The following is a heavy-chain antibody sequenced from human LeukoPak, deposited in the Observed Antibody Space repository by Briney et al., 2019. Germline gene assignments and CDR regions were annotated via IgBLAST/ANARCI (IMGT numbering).Heavy chain of an antibody. Sequence: SVKVSCKASGYTFTGYYMHWVRQAPGQGLEWMGWINPNSGNINYAQKFQGRVTMTRDTSISTAYMELSRLRSDDTAVYYCARVPPSIITRPPFDYWGQGTLVTVSS. CDR2: INPNSGNI. CDR1: GYTFTGYY. V-gene: IGHV1-2*02. D-gene: IGHD6-6*01. CDR3: ARVPPSIITRPPFDY. J-gene: IGHJ4*02.